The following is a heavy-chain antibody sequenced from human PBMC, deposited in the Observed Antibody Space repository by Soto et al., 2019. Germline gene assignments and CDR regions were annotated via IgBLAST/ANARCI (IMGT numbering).Heavy chain of an antibody. CDR3: AIPFGVASYYYYGMDV. Sequence: SVKVSCKASGGTFSSYAISWVRQAPGQGLEWMGGVIPIFGTANYAQKFQGRVTITADESTSTAYMELSSLRSEDTAVYYCAIPFGVASYYYYGMDVWGQGTTVTVSS. J-gene: IGHJ6*02. V-gene: IGHV1-69*13. CDR2: VIPIFGTA. CDR1: GGTFSSYA. D-gene: IGHD3-3*01.